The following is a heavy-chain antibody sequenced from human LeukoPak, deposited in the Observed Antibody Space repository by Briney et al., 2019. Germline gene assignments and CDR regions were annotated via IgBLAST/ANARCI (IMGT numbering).Heavy chain of an antibody. V-gene: IGHV1-2*02. Sequence: ASVKVSCKASGYTFTGYYMHWVRQAPGQGLEWMGWINPNSGGTNYAQKFQGRVTMTRDTSISTAYMELSRLRSDDTAVYYCAKGVDGYCSGSSCHACDCWGQGTLVTVSS. J-gene: IGHJ4*02. CDR2: INPNSGGT. CDR1: GYTFTGYY. CDR3: AKGVDGYCSGSSCHACDC. D-gene: IGHD2-15*01.